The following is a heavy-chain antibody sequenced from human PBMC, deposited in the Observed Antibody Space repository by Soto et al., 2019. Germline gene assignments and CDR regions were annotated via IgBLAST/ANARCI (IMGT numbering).Heavy chain of an antibody. CDR2: INAGNANT. CDR3: ARDLRGWEVTYSYYYCMDV. Sequence: ASVKVSCKASGYTFTNYAVHWVRQAPGQRLEWMGWINAGNANTKYSQKFQGRVTITRDTSASTAYMELSSLRSEDTAVYYCARDLRGWEVTYSYYYCMDVWGQGTTVTVSS. D-gene: IGHD3-10*01. J-gene: IGHJ6*02. V-gene: IGHV1-3*01. CDR1: GYTFTNYA.